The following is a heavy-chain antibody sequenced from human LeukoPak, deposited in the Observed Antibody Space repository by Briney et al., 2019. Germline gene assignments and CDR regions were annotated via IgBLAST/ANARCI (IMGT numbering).Heavy chain of an antibody. V-gene: IGHV5-10-1*01. CDR1: GYSFTSYW. Sequence: PGESLKISCKGSGYSFTSYWISWVRQMPGKGLEWMGRIDPSDSYTNHSPSFQGHVTISVDKSISTAYLQWSSLKASDTAMYYCARRLQRHFDYWGQGTLVTVSS. D-gene: IGHD2-15*01. CDR3: ARRLQRHFDY. J-gene: IGHJ4*02. CDR2: IDPSDSYT.